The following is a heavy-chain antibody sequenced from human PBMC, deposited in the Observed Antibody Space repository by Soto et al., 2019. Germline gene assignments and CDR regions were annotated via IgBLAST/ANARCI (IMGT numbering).Heavy chain of an antibody. J-gene: IGHJ6*01. Sequence: GGALRLSCAASVFTFSVFWMHWVRQTPGKGLMWVAHIKSDGSDTTYADSVKGRFTIARDNPKNTLYLQMNSVRVEDTGVYYCARGSEAYSYYYGMDVWGQGTTVTVSS. CDR3: ARGSEAYSYYYGMDV. CDR2: IKSDGSDT. CDR1: VFTFSVFW. V-gene: IGHV3-74*01.